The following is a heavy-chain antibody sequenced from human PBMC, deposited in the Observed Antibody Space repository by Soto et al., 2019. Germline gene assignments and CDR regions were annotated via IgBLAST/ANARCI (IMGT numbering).Heavy chain of an antibody. CDR2: IKQDGSEK. D-gene: IGHD2-15*01. J-gene: IGHJ5*02. Sequence: EVQLVESGGGLVQPGGSLKLSCAASGFIFSNYWMTWVRQVPGKGLEWVANIKQDGSEKYYVDSMKGRFTISRDNAKNSLYLQMNSLRAEDTAGYYCVRVREHCDGGRCYPFDPWGQGTLVTVSS. CDR3: VRVREHCDGGRCYPFDP. CDR1: GFIFSNYW. V-gene: IGHV3-7*01.